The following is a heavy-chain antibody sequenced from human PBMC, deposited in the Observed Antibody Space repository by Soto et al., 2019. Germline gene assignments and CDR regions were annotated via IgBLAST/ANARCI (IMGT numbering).Heavy chain of an antibody. V-gene: IGHV3-23*01. Sequence: EVQLLDSGGGLVQPGGSLRLSCAASGFTFSNYAMTWVRQGPGKGLEWVSGISGSGGRSYYADSVKGRFTISRDNSKSTLYLQMNSLRAEDTAVCDCAKAYFVWSSEQPYYFDYWGQGTLVTVSS. CDR3: AKAYFVWSSEQPYYFDY. J-gene: IGHJ4*02. D-gene: IGHD3-16*01. CDR1: GFTFSNYA. CDR2: ISGSGGRS.